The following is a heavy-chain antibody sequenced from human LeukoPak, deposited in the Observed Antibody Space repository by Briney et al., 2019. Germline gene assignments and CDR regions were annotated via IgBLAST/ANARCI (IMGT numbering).Heavy chain of an antibody. V-gene: IGHV3-7*01. CDR2: IKQDGSEK. CDR3: ARDQTGLVRGVSNYYMDV. D-gene: IGHD3-10*01. J-gene: IGHJ6*03. Sequence: GGSLRLSCAASGFTFSSYWMSWVRQAPGKGLEWVANIKQDGSEKYYVDSVKGRFTISRDNAKNSLYLQMNSLRAEDTAVYYCARDQTGLVRGVSNYYMDVWGKGTTVTISS. CDR1: GFTFSSYW.